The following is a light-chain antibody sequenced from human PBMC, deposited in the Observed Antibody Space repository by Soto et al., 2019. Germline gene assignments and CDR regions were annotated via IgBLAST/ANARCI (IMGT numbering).Light chain of an antibody. Sequence: EIVMTQSPATLSVSPGERATLSCRASRSVSSHLAWYQQKPGQAPSLLIYGASTRATGIPARFSGSGSGTEFTLTISSLQSEDFAVYYCQQYNNWPPWTFGQGTKVDI. J-gene: IGKJ1*01. CDR1: RSVSSH. CDR2: GAS. V-gene: IGKV3-15*01. CDR3: QQYNNWPPWT.